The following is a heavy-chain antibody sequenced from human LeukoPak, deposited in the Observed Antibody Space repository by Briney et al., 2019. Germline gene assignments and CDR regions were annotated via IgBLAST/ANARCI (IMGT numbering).Heavy chain of an antibody. V-gene: IGHV3-7*01. CDR3: ARDGENDAFDI. D-gene: IGHD4-17*01. CDR1: GFSFSGYW. Sequence: GGSLRLSCAASGFSFSGYWMSWVRQAPGKGLEWVANIKHDGSEKYYVDSVKGRFTISRDSAKNSLSLQMNSLRAEDTAVYYCARDGENDAFDIWGQGTMVTVSS. CDR2: IKHDGSEK. J-gene: IGHJ3*02.